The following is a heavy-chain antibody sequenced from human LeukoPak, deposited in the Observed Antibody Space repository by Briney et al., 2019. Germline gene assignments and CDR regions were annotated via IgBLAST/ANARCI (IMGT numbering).Heavy chain of an antibody. CDR2: ISSSGANA. CDR3: ARGSRYSYGYFDY. Sequence: GGSLRLSCAASGFTFRDAAMTWVRQAPGKGLEWVSLISSSGANAYYADSVKGRFTISRDNAKNTLYLQMNSLRAEDTAVYYCARGSRYSYGYFDYWGQGTLVTVSS. J-gene: IGHJ4*02. V-gene: IGHV3-23*01. D-gene: IGHD5-18*01. CDR1: GFTFRDAA.